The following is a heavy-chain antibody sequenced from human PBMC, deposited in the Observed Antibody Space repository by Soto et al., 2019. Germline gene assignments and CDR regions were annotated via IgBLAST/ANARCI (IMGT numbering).Heavy chain of an antibody. V-gene: IGHV3-7*01. Sequence: GGSLRLSCVASGFTIRNYWMTWVRQAPGKGLEWVANVRQDGSDKFYVNSVKGRFTISRDNAKNSLYLQMNNLRVEDTAVYFCVRSSMAGFDSWGQGTLVTVSS. J-gene: IGHJ4*02. D-gene: IGHD6-6*01. CDR1: GFTIRNYW. CDR3: VRSSMAGFDS. CDR2: VRQDGSDK.